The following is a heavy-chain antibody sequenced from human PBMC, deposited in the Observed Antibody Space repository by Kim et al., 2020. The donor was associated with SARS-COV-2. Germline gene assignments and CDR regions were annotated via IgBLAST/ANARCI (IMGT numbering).Heavy chain of an antibody. D-gene: IGHD6-19*01. CDR3: ARWYSSGWYRSNWFDP. Sequence: SETLSLTCTVSGGSISSSSYYWGWIRQPPGKGLEWIGSIYYSGSTYYNPSLKSRVTISVDTSKNQFSLKLSSVTAADTAVYYCARWYSSGWYRSNWFDPWGQGTLVTVSS. J-gene: IGHJ5*02. CDR2: IYYSGST. CDR1: GGSISSSSYY. V-gene: IGHV4-39*01.